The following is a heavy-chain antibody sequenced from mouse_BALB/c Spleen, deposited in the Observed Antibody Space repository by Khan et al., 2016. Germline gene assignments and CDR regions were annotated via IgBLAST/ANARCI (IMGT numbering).Heavy chain of an antibody. CDR1: GFNIKDTY. V-gene: IGHV14-3*02. CDR2: IDPANGNT. CDR3: ARSPYDDDVGFAY. Sequence: VQLKQSGAELVKPGASVKLSCTASGFNIKDTYMHWVKQRPEQGLEWIGRIDPANGNTKYDPKFQGKATIKADTSSNTAYLQLSSLTSDDTAVYYCARSPYDDDVGFAYWGQGTLVTVSA. D-gene: IGHD2-4*01. J-gene: IGHJ3*01.